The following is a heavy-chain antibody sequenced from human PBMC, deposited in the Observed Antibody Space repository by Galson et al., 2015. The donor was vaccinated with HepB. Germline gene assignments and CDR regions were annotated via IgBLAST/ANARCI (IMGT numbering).Heavy chain of an antibody. V-gene: IGHV3-33*01. D-gene: IGHD2-15*01. CDR2: IWYDGSNK. Sequence: SLRLSCAASGLTFSSYGKHWVRQAPGKGLEWVAVIWYDGSNKYYADSVKGRFTISRDNSKNTLYLQMNSLRAEDTAVYYCARDSDPVVVVAANFDYWGQGTLVTVSS. CDR3: ARDSDPVVVVAANFDY. CDR1: GLTFSSYG. J-gene: IGHJ4*02.